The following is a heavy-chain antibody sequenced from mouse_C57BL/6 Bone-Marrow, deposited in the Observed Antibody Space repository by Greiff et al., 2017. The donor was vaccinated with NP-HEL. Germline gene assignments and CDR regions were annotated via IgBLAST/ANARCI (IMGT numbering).Heavy chain of an antibody. CDR1: GYSITSGYY. CDR2: ISYDGSN. V-gene: IGHV3-6*01. D-gene: IGHD2-5*01. Sequence: VQLKESGPGLVKPSQSLSLTCSVTGYSITSGYYWNWIRQFPGNKLEWMGYISYDGSNNYNPSLKNRISITRDTSKNQFFLKLNSVTTEDTATYYCARAPAYYSNYEGFAYWGQGTLVTVSA. J-gene: IGHJ3*01. CDR3: ARAPAYYSNYEGFAY.